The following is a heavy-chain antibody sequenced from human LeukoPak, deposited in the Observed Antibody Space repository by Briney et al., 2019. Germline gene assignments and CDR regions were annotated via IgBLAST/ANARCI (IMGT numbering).Heavy chain of an antibody. CDR2: IYSGGTT. D-gene: IGHD4-23*01. CDR1: GGSISSYY. J-gene: IGHJ4*02. V-gene: IGHV3-53*01. CDR3: ARQAGGYSHPYDY. Sequence: ETLSLTCTVSGGSISSYYWSWIRQPPGKGLEWVSLIYSGGTTYYADSVKGRFTISRDNSKNTLYLQMNSLRAEDTAVYYCARQAGGYSHPYDYWGQGILVTVSS.